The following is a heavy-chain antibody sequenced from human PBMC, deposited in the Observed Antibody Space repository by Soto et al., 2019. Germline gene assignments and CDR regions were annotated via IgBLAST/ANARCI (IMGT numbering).Heavy chain of an antibody. J-gene: IGHJ6*02. V-gene: IGHV1-8*01. CDR2: MNPNSGNT. D-gene: IGHD3-9*01. CDR1: GYTFTSYD. Sequence: GASVKVSCKASGYTFTSYDINWVRQATGQGLEWMGWMNPNSGNTGYAQKFQGRVTMTRNTSISTAYMELSSLRSEDTAVYYCARGPYDILTGSPYYYYYHGMEVWGQGTTVTVSS. CDR3: ARGPYDILTGSPYYYYYHGMEV.